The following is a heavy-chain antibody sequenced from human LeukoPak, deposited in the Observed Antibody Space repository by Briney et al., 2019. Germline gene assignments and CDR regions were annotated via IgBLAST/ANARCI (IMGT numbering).Heavy chain of an antibody. J-gene: IGHJ4*02. Sequence: ASVKVSCKASGYTFTSCYMHWVRQAPGQGLEWMGIINPSGGSTSYAQKFQGRVTMTRDTSTSTVYMELSSLRSEDTAVYYCARDLFETRVVSAPNLWYWGQGTLVTVSS. V-gene: IGHV1-46*01. CDR1: GYTFTSCY. D-gene: IGHD3-3*01. CDR3: ARDLFETRVVSAPNLWY. CDR2: INPSGGST.